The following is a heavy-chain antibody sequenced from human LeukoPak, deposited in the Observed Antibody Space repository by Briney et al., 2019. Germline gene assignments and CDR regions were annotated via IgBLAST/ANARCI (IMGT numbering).Heavy chain of an antibody. V-gene: IGHV4-34*01. CDR2: INHSGST. Sequence: SETLSLTCAVYGGSFSGYYWSWIRQPPGKGLEWIGEINHSGSTNYNPSLKSRVTISIETSKNQFSLKLSSVTAADTAVYYCARTRNIVVVTARGAFDIWGQGTMVTVSS. J-gene: IGHJ3*02. CDR1: GGSFSGYY. D-gene: IGHD2-21*02. CDR3: ARTRNIVVVTARGAFDI.